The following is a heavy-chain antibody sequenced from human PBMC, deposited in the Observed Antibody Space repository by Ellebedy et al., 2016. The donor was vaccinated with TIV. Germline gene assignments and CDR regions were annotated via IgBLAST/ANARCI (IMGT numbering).Heavy chain of an antibody. Sequence: GESLKISCAASGLTFSSYGMHWVRQAPGKGLEWVAVIWYDGSTKYYADSVKGRFTISRGNSKNTLYLQMNSLRAEDTAVYYCASSRGGYCSGGSCYSGLWAFDIWGQGTMVTVSS. CDR2: IWYDGSTK. CDR1: GLTFSSYG. J-gene: IGHJ3*02. V-gene: IGHV3-33*01. D-gene: IGHD2-15*01. CDR3: ASSRGGYCSGGSCYSGLWAFDI.